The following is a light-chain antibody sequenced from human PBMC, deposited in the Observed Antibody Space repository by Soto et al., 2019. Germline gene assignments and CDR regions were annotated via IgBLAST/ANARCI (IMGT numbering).Light chain of an antibody. Sequence: QSALSQPASVSGSPGQSITISCTGTSSDVGVSYYVSWYQHHPGKGPKLMIYDVSYRPAGVPNRFSGSKSGSTASLTISGLQAEDEAAYYCRSYTTTSSLYVFGTGTKLTVL. J-gene: IGLJ1*01. V-gene: IGLV2-14*03. CDR3: RSYTTTSSLYV. CDR2: DVS. CDR1: SSDVGVSYY.